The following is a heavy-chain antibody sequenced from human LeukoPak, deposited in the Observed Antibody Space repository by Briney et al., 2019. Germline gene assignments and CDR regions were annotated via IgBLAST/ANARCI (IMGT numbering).Heavy chain of an antibody. CDR2: IYSGTTT. Sequence: GGSLRLSCAASRFTVSSNYMSWVRQAPGKGLEWVSIIYSGTTTYYADSVKGRFTISRDNCKNTLYLQMSSLRAEDTAVYYCVRVASRAFDYWGQGTLVTVSS. CDR1: RFTVSSNY. V-gene: IGHV3-66*01. CDR3: VRVASRAFDY. J-gene: IGHJ4*02.